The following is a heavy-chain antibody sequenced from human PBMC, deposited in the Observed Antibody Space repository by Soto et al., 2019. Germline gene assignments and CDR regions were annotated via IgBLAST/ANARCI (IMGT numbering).Heavy chain of an antibody. J-gene: IGHJ3*02. CDR2: IGTAGDT. CDR3: ATTLRGYSSSWYGAFDI. Sequence: EVQLVESGGGLVQPGGSLRLSCAASGFTFSSYDMHWVRQATGKGLEWVSAIGTAGDTYYPGSVKGRFTISRENAKNSLYLQLNRLRAGDTAVYYWATTLRGYSSSWYGAFDIWSQGTMVTVSS. D-gene: IGHD6-13*01. V-gene: IGHV3-13*01. CDR1: GFTFSSYD.